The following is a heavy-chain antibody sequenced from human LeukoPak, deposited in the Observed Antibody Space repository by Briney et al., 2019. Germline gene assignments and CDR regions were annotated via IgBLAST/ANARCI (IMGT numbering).Heavy chain of an antibody. CDR3: ARLPYCSSTSCQRGAFDI. D-gene: IGHD2-2*01. CDR2: IYYSGGT. V-gene: IGHV4-30-4*01. CDR1: GGSISSGDYY. Sequence: PSETLSLTCTVSGGSISSGDYYWSWIRQPPGKGLEWIGYIYYSGGTYYNPSLKSRVTISVDTSKNQFSLKLSSVTAADTAVYYCARLPYCSSTSCQRGAFDIWGQGTMVTVSS. J-gene: IGHJ3*02.